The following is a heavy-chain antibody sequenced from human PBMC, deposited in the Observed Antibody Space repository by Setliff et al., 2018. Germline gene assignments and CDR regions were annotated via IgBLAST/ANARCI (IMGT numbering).Heavy chain of an antibody. CDR1: GFIFSAYS. V-gene: IGHV3-48*01. CDR3: ARGHGSSWYSFDY. D-gene: IGHD6-13*01. CDR2: ISSSSRTI. Sequence: AGGSLRLSCAASGFIFSAYSMNWVRQAPGKGLEWVSYISSSSRTIKHADSVKGRFTISRDNAKNSLSLQMNSLRAEDTAVYYCARGHGSSWYSFDYWGQGTLVTVSS. J-gene: IGHJ4*02.